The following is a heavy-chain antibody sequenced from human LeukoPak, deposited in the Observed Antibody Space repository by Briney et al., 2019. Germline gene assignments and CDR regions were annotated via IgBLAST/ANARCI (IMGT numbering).Heavy chain of an antibody. CDR3: ARVDIVVVPAARGHMDV. V-gene: IGHV3-48*01. Sequence: GGSLRLSCAASGFTFSSYSMNWVRQAPGKGLEWVSYISSSSSTIYYADSVKGRFTISRDNAKNSLYLQMNSPRAEDTAVYYCARVDIVVVPAARGHMDVWGKGTTVTVSS. CDR1: GFTFSSYS. J-gene: IGHJ6*03. D-gene: IGHD2-2*01. CDR2: ISSSSSTI.